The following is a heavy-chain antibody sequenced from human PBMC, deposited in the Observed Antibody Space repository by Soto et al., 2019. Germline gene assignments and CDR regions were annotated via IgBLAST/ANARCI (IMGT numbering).Heavy chain of an antibody. V-gene: IGHV3-11*04. Sequence: GGSLRLSCAASGLSFSDYSMTWIRQAPGKGPEWVARISRGGGATEYADTVKGRFTISRDNAKNSLYLQMDSMRAEDTAVYYCTRGGRSTSYYWEFWGQGTLVTVSS. CDR2: ISRGGGAT. CDR3: TRGGRSTSYYWEF. D-gene: IGHD3-10*01. CDR1: GLSFSDYS. J-gene: IGHJ4*01.